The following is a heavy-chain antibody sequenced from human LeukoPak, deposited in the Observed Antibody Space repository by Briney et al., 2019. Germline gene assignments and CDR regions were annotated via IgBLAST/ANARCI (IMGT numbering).Heavy chain of an antibody. CDR3: ARDGYSGSSLFDY. V-gene: IGHV4-59*11. J-gene: IGHJ4*02. Sequence: SETLSLTCTVSGVSISSHFWSWLRQPPGKGLEWIGYIHYSGSTNYNPSLKSRVTISVDTSKNQFSLRLSSVTAADTAVYYCARDGYSGSSLFDYWGQGTLVTVSS. D-gene: IGHD1-26*01. CDR2: IHYSGST. CDR1: GVSISSHF.